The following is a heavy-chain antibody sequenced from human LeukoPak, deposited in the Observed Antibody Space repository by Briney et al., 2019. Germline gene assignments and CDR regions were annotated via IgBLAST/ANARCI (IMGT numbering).Heavy chain of an antibody. CDR3: ARGSTMSPHFDY. CDR1: GFTFSSYS. V-gene: IGHV3-21*01. Sequence: GGSLRLSCAASGFTFSSYSMNWVRQAPGKGLEWVSSISSSSSYIYYADSVKGRFTISRDNAKNSLYLQMNGLRAEDTAVYYCARGSTMSPHFDYWAREPWSPSPQ. J-gene: IGHJ4*02. D-gene: IGHD3-10*02. CDR2: ISSSSSYI.